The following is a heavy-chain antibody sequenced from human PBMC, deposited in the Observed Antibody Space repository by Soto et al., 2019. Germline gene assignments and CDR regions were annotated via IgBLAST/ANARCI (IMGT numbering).Heavy chain of an antibody. CDR1: GYSFTSYW. CDR2: IDPSDSYT. Sequence: GESLKISCKGSGYSFTSYWISWVRQMPGKGLEWMGRIDPSDSYTNYSPSFQGHVTISADKSISTAYLQWSSLKASDTAMYYCARLIQLWSNHYYGMDVWGQGTAVTAP. J-gene: IGHJ6*02. D-gene: IGHD5-18*01. V-gene: IGHV5-10-1*01. CDR3: ARLIQLWSNHYYGMDV.